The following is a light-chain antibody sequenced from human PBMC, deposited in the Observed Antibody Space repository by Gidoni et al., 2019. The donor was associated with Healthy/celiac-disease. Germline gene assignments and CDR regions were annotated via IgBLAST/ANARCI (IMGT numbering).Light chain of an antibody. Sequence: EIGMTQSPTTLSVSPGERATLSCRASQSVSSNLAWYQQNPGVSTRDTGIPAMFSGSGSGTEFTLTISSLQSEDFAVYYCQQENNGTPRYTFGQGTKLEIK. CDR2: VS. V-gene: IGKV3-15*01. J-gene: IGKJ2*01. CDR1: QSVSSN. CDR3: QQENNGTPRYT.